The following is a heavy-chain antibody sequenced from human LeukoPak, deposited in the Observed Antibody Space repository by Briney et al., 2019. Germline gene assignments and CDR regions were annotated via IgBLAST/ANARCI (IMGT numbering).Heavy chain of an antibody. D-gene: IGHD5-12*01. V-gene: IGHV4-39*07. CDR3: ARDVSDYDYGGIRETWSDY. J-gene: IGHJ4*02. CDR1: GGSISSSSYY. CDR2: IYYSGST. Sequence: PSETLSLTCAVSGGSISSSSYYWGWIRQPPGKGLEWIGSIYYSGSTYYNPSLKSRVTISVDTSKNQFSLKLSSVTAADTAVYYCARDVSDYDYGGIRETWSDYWGQGTLVTVSS.